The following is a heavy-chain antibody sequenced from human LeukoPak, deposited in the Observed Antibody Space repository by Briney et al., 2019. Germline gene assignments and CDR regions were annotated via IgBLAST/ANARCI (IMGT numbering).Heavy chain of an antibody. J-gene: IGHJ5*02. CDR3: ARVLRWSFNWFDP. CDR2: INHSGST. CDR1: GGSFSGYY. Sequence: SETLSLTCAVYGGSFSGYYWSWIRQPPGKGLEWIGEINHSGSTNYNPSLKSRVTISVDTSKNQFPLKLSSVTAADTAVYYCARVLRWSFNWFDPWGQGTLVTVSS. V-gene: IGHV4-34*01. D-gene: IGHD4-23*01.